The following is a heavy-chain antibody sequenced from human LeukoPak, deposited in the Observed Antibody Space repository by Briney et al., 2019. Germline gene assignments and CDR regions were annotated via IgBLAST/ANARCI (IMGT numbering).Heavy chain of an antibody. Sequence: GGSLRLSCAASGFTFSSYSMNWVRQAPGKGLEWVSYISSSSSTIYYADSVKGRFTISRDNAKNSLYLQMNSLRAEDTAVYYCARPNNKEYSSSSDAFDIWGQGTMVTVSS. CDR2: ISSSSSTI. D-gene: IGHD6-6*01. J-gene: IGHJ3*02. CDR1: GFTFSSYS. CDR3: ARPNNKEYSSSSDAFDI. V-gene: IGHV3-48*01.